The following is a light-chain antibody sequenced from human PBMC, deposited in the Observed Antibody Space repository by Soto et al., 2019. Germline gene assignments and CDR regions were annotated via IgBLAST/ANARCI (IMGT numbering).Light chain of an antibody. CDR3: TSYAGSNNFCV. CDR2: EVT. CDR1: SSDVGGYNY. Sequence: QSVLTQPPSASGSPGQSVTISCTGTSSDVGGYNYVSWYQQHPGRAPKLMIYEVTKRPSGVPDRFSGSKSGNTASLTVSGLQPEDEADYYCTSYAGSNNFCVFGTGTKSPS. V-gene: IGLV2-8*01. J-gene: IGLJ1*01.